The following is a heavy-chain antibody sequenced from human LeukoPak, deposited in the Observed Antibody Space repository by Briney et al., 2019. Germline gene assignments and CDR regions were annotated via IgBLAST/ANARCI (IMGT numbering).Heavy chain of an antibody. D-gene: IGHD5-18*01. Sequence: GGSLTLSCAASGFTISSNYMSWVRQAPGKGLEWVSVIYSGGSTYYSDSVKGRFTISRDNSKNTLYLQMNRLRAEDTAVYYCARDGQRGYSYGYDYWGQGTLVTVSS. CDR1: GFTISSNY. CDR2: IYSGGST. V-gene: IGHV3-53*01. J-gene: IGHJ4*02. CDR3: ARDGQRGYSYGYDY.